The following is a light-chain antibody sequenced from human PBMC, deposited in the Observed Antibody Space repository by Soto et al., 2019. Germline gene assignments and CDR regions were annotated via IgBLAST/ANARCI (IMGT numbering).Light chain of an antibody. Sequence: QSALTQPASVSGSPGQSITISCTGTSSDVGGYNYVSWYQQHSGKAPKLMIYEVNNRPSGVSNRFSGSKSGNTASLTISGLQAEDEAYYYCSSHTTSGNLIFGGGTKVTVL. CDR1: SSDVGGYNY. CDR3: SSHTTSGNLI. CDR2: EVN. J-gene: IGLJ2*01. V-gene: IGLV2-14*01.